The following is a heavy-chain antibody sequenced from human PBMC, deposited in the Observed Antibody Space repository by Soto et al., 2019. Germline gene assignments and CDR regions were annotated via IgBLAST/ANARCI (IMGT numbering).Heavy chain of an antibody. D-gene: IGHD3-16*01. CDR1: GFTFDQYT. CDR2: ITWHSGTI. J-gene: IGHJ6*03. CDR3: AKEMITFGDFNYYYMDV. V-gene: IGHV3-9*01. Sequence: EVQLVESGGGLVQPGRSLRLACAASGFTFDQYTMHWVRQAPGKGLEWVSSITWHSGTIGYADSVKGRFTISRDNAKNYLYLQMNSLRGEDTALYYCAKEMITFGDFNYYYMDVWGNGTTVTVPS.